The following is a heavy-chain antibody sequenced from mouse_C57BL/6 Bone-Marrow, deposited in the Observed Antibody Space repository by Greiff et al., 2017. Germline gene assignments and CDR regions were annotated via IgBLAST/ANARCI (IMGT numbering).Heavy chain of an antibody. V-gene: IGHV1-55*01. Sequence: VQLQQPGAELVKPGASVKMSCKASGYTFTSYWITWVKQRPGQGLEWIGDIYPGSGSTNYNEKFKSKATLTVDTSSSTAYMQLSRLTSEESAVYYGARHYDSNYWYMDVWGTGTTVTVSS. CDR3: ARHYDSNYWYMDV. CDR1: GYTFTSYW. D-gene: IGHD1-1*01. CDR2: IYPGSGST. J-gene: IGHJ1*03.